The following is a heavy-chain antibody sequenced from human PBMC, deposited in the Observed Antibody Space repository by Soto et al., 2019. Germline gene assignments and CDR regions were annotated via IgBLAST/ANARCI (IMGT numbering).Heavy chain of an antibody. V-gene: IGHV1-69*08. Sequence: QVQLVQSGAEVKKPGSSVRVSCKASGTIFSSYTISWVRQAPGQGLEWMGRIIPILGETNSAQKFQGRVTLXXDKSTNTAYMALNSLRLEDTALYYCARGLGGRMDDWGQGTTVTVSS. CDR1: GTIFSSYT. CDR2: IIPILGET. CDR3: ARGLGGRMDD. D-gene: IGHD3-16*01. J-gene: IGHJ6*02.